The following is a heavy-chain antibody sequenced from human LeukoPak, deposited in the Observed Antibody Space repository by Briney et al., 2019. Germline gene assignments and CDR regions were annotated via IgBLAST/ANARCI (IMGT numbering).Heavy chain of an antibody. V-gene: IGHV3-23*01. CDR1: GFTFSSYA. Sequence: GGSLRLTCAASGFTFSSYAMSWVRQAPGKGQERDSAISGSGGSTYYADSVKGRFTISRDNSKNTLYLQMNSLRAADTAVYYCAKDRGYDRNYWGQGTLVTVSS. J-gene: IGHJ4*02. D-gene: IGHD3-22*01. CDR2: ISGSGGST. CDR3: AKDRGYDRNY.